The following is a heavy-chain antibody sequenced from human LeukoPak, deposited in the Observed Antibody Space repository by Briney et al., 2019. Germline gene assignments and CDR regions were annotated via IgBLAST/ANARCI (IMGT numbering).Heavy chain of an antibody. J-gene: IGHJ4*02. CDR3: ARGYCSGGSCYAFDY. D-gene: IGHD2-15*01. CDR2: IYPGDSDT. Sequence: GESLKISCKGSGYRVTNYWIVWVRQMPGKGLEWMGIIYPGDSDTRYSPSFQGQVIISADKSISTAYLQWSSLKASDTAMYYCARGYCSGGSCYAFDYWGQGTLVTVSS. V-gene: IGHV5-51*01. CDR1: GYRVTNYW.